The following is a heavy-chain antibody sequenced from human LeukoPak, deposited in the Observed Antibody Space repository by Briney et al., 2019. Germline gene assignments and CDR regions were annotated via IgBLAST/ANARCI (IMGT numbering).Heavy chain of an antibody. J-gene: IGHJ4*02. Sequence: ASVKVSCKTSGYTFTGYYMHWVRQAPGQGLEWMGWINPNSGGTNYAQKFQGRVTMTRDTSISTAYMELSRLRSDDTAVYYCARVISYYYDGTNYSYYFDYWGQGTLVTVSS. CDR1: GYTFTGYY. CDR2: INPNSGGT. D-gene: IGHD3-22*01. V-gene: IGHV1-2*02. CDR3: ARVISYYYDGTNYSYYFDY.